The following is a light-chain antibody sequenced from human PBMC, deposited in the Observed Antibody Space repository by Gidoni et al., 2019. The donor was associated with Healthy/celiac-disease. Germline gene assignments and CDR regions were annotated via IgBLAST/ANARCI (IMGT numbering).Light chain of an antibody. CDR1: QDISNY. CDR3: QQYDNLPRA. Sequence: DIQMTQSPSSLSASVGDRVTITCQASQDISNYLNWYQQKPGKAPKLLIYDASNLETGVPSRFSGSGSGTDFTFTISSLQPEDIATYYCQQYDNLPRAFXPXTKVXIK. V-gene: IGKV1-33*01. J-gene: IGKJ3*01. CDR2: DAS.